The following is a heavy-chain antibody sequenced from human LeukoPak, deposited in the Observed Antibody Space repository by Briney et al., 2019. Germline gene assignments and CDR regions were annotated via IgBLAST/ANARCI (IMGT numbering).Heavy chain of an antibody. Sequence: PGESLRLSCAASGFTVSSNYMSWVRQAPGKGLEWVSVIYSGGSTYYADSVKGRFTISRDNSKNTLYLQMNSLRAEDTAVYYCARERADYYDSSGYYENNWFDPWGQGTLVTVSS. V-gene: IGHV3-53*01. J-gene: IGHJ5*02. CDR1: GFTVSSNY. CDR3: ARERADYYDSSGYYENNWFDP. CDR2: IYSGGST. D-gene: IGHD3-22*01.